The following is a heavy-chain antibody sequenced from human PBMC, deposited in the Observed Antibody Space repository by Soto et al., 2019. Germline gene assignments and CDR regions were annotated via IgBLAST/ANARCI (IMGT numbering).Heavy chain of an antibody. CDR3: ARGVYDYWSGYYAGSGLDV. CDR2: IYYSGNT. V-gene: IGHV4-59*13. D-gene: IGHD3-3*01. Sequence: QEPLQESGPELVKPSAPLSLTCTVSGDSLSPFSWNWIRQSPGQELEWIGYIYYSGNTNYNPSLKSRVAISVDTSKNQFYLKLSSVTAADTAVYYCARGVYDYWSGYYAGSGLDVWGQGTTVTVSS. CDR1: GDSLSPFS. J-gene: IGHJ6*02.